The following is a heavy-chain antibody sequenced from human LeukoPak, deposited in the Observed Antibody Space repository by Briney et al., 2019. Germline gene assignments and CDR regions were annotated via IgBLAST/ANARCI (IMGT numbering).Heavy chain of an antibody. Sequence: GGSLRLSCAASGFTFDDYAMHWVRQAPGKGLEWVSGISWNSGSIGYADSVKGRFTISRDNAKNTLYLQMNSLRADDTAVYYCARAPYDDYPAYWGQGTLVTVSS. CDR1: GFTFDDYA. D-gene: IGHD4-17*01. J-gene: IGHJ4*02. V-gene: IGHV3-9*01. CDR3: ARAPYDDYPAY. CDR2: ISWNSGSI.